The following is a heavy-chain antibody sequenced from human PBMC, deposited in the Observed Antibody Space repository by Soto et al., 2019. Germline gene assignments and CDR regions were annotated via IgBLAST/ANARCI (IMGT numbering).Heavy chain of an antibody. V-gene: IGHV4-30-4*01. Sequence: QVQLQESGPGLVKPSQTLSLTCTVSSGSISSGDSYWSWVRQPPGKGLEWIGYIHHSGSTYYMPSLESLATLFLDTSMSQSSLMLNSVTAADTAVYYCARAFGSVHRRDYWLKDVFDIWGQGTLVTVS. J-gene: IGHJ3*02. CDR1: SGSISSGDSY. CDR3: ARAFGSVHRRDYWLKDVFDI. CDR2: IHHSGST. D-gene: IGHD3-16*01.